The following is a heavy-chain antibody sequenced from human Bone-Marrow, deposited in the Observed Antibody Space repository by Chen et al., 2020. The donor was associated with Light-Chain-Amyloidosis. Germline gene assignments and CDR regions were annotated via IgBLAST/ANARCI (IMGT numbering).Heavy chain of an antibody. V-gene: IGHV7-4-1*02. CDR2: INTDIGNA. CDR1: GYTFKAYS. Sequence: QVHLVQSGSELKKPGASVKLSCKTSGYTFKAYSVNWVRQAPGQGLQWVGRINTDIGNATYAQGFTGRFVISLDTSVTTAYLQITGLKAEDTAVYYCARGVGVTGDSNFDSWGQGTRVTVSS. J-gene: IGHJ4*02. D-gene: IGHD2-21*02. CDR3: ARGVGVTGDSNFDS.